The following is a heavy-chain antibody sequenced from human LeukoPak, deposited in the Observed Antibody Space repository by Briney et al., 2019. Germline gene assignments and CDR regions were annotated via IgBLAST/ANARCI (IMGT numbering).Heavy chain of an antibody. CDR3: ARGGGTTAVAAYYYYGMDV. V-gene: IGHV1-2*04. J-gene: IGHJ6*02. Sequence: ASLKVSCKASGYTFTGYYMHWVRQAPGQGLEWMGWINPNSGGTNYAQTFQGCVTMTRDTSISTAYMELSRLRSDDTAVYYCARGGGTTAVAAYYYYGMDVWGQGTTVTVSS. CDR2: INPNSGGT. D-gene: IGHD6-19*01. CDR1: GYTFTGYY.